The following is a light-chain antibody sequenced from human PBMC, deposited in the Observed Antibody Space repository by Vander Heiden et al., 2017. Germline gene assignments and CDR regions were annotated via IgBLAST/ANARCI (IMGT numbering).Light chain of an antibody. J-gene: IGKJ1*01. CDR2: WAS. CDR3: QQYYTSPET. Sequence: DILMTQSPESLAVSLGERATINCRSSQSVLYRSNNKNYLAWYQQKPGQPPKLLIYWASTRESGVPDRFSGGGSGTDFTLTISSLQAEDVAVYYCQQYYTSPETFGQGTKVEIK. V-gene: IGKV4-1*01. CDR1: QSVLYRSNNKNY.